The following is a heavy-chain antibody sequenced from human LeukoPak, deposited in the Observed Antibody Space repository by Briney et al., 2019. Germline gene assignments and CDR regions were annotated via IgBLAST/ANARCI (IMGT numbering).Heavy chain of an antibody. J-gene: IGHJ4*02. CDR2: IIPILGIA. CDR3: ARDHYDSSGTRYGFDY. CDR1: GGTFSSYA. V-gene: IGHV1-69*04. Sequence: ASVKVSCKASGGTFSSYAISWVRQAPGQGLEWMGRIIPILGIANYAQKFQGRVTITADKSTSTAYMELSSLRSEDTAVYYCARDHYDSSGTRYGFDYWGQGTLVTVSS. D-gene: IGHD3-22*01.